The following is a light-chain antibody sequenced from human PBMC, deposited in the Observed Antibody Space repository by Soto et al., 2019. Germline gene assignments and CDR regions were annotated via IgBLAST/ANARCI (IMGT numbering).Light chain of an antibody. CDR1: QSISRF. CDR3: QQSYSTPIT. Sequence: DIQLTQSPASRSAAVRDRVTITCRASQSISRFVNWYQQKPGKAPKLLIYAASSLQSGVPSRLSGSGSGTDFILTISSLQPEDFATYYCQQSYSTPITFGQGTRLEIK. J-gene: IGKJ5*01. V-gene: IGKV1-39*01. CDR2: AAS.